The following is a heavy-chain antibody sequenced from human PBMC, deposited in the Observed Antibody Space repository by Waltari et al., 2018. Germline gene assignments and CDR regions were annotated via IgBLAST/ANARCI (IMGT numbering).Heavy chain of an antibody. D-gene: IGHD1-26*01. CDR2: ISGSGGYT. CDR3: AKEAEIVGATTFDY. Sequence: EVQLLESGGGLVQPGGSLILSCAASGFTFSSYAMSWVRQAPGQGLEWVSAISGSGGYTYYADSVKGRFTISRDNSENTLFLQMNTLRAGDTAVYYCAKEAEIVGATTFDYWGQGTLVTVSS. J-gene: IGHJ4*02. V-gene: IGHV3-23*01. CDR1: GFTFSSYA.